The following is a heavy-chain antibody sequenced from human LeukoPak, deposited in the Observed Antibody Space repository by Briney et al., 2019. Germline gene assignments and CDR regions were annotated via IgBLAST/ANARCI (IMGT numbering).Heavy chain of an antibody. Sequence: SETLSLTCTVSGASISSYYWNWIRQPAGKGLEWIGRILTSGTTSYNPSLKSRVTMSVDTSKNQFSLKLSSVTAADTAVYYCARGRTGSTQGYYYYYLDVWGKGTTVTVSS. CDR3: ARGRTGSTQGYYYYYLDV. J-gene: IGHJ6*03. D-gene: IGHD1-7*01. CDR2: ILTSGTT. CDR1: GASISSYY. V-gene: IGHV4-4*07.